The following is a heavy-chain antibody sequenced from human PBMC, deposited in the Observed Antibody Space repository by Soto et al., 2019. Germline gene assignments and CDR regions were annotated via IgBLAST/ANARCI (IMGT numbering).Heavy chain of an antibody. J-gene: IGHJ4*02. V-gene: IGHV3-23*01. CDR1: GLTFGSRA. CDR3: ARGSTDSYPGSRIFDF. D-gene: IGHD3-10*01. Sequence: HPGGSLRLSCVASGLTFGSRAMTWARQAPGEGLQWVSTITDTGGDAKYADSVRGRFVISRDNSKKTLYLQMTSLTAEDSAMYYCARGSTDSYPGSRIFDFWGRGTLVTVSS. CDR2: ITDTGGDA.